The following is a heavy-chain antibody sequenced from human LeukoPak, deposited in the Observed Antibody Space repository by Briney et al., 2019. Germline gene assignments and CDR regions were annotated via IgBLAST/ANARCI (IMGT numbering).Heavy chain of an antibody. CDR3: ARRAGAYSHPYDY. CDR2: ISYDGSNK. Sequence: GGSLRLSCAASGFTFSSYGMHWVRQAPGKGLGWVAVISYDGSNKYYADSVKGRFTISRDNPKNTLYLQMNSLRAEDTAVYYCARRAGAYSHPYDYRGQGTLVTVSS. D-gene: IGHD4/OR15-4a*01. J-gene: IGHJ4*02. CDR1: GFTFSSYG. V-gene: IGHV3-30*03.